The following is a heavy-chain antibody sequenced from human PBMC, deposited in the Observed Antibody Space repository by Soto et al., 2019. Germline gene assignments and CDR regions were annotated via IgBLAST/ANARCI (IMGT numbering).Heavy chain of an antibody. Sequence: ASVKVSCKASGYTFTGYYMHWVRQAPGQGLEWMGWINPNSGGTNYAQKFQGRVTMTRDTSISTAYMELSRLRSDDTAVYYCASIAAAGTEYYWFDPWGQGTLVTVS. D-gene: IGHD6-13*01. CDR1: GYTFTGYY. CDR2: INPNSGGT. CDR3: ASIAAAGTEYYWFDP. V-gene: IGHV1-2*02. J-gene: IGHJ5*02.